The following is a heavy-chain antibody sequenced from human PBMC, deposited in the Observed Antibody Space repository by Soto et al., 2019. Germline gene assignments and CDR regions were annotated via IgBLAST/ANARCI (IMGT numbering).Heavy chain of an antibody. J-gene: IGHJ4*02. V-gene: IGHV3-48*02. CDR1: GFPFSDYN. D-gene: IGHD7-27*01. Sequence: GGSLRLSCAASGFPFSDYNMNWVRQAPGKGLEWVSYISSSTSIMYYADSVKGRFTISRDNAKNSLYLQMNSLRDEDTAVYYCARESWGFDYWGQGTLVTVS. CDR3: ARESWGFDY. CDR2: ISSSTSIM.